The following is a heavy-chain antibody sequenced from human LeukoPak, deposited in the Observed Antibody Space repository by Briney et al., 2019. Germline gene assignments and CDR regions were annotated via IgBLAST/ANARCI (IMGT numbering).Heavy chain of an antibody. J-gene: IGHJ4*02. V-gene: IGHV4-59*01. CDR1: GGSIRSYY. Sequence: SETLSLTCTVSGGSIRSYYWSWIRQPPGKGLEWIGDIYYSGRTNYNPSLKSRVTISVDTSKNQFSLNLSSVTAADTAVYYCARAVVGITFGGVTYAPFDYWGQGTLVTVSS. CDR3: ARAVVGITFGGVTYAPFDY. D-gene: IGHD3-16*01. CDR2: IYYSGRT.